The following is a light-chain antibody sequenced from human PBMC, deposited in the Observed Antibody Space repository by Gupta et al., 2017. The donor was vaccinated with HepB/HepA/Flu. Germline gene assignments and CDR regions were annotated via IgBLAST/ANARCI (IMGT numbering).Light chain of an antibody. Sequence: QSLLTQPPSVSAAPGRRVTFSCTRTSSNIGTGYDVHWYQQLPGAAPKLLIFGNNNRPSRVPDRFSGSKSGTSASLAITGLQAEDEADYYCQSYDSSLSVYVFGTGTKVTVL. CDR1: SSNIGTGYD. CDR3: QSYDSSLSVYV. J-gene: IGLJ1*01. CDR2: GNN. V-gene: IGLV1-40*01.